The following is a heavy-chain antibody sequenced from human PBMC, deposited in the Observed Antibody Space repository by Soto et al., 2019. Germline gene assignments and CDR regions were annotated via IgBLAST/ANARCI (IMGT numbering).Heavy chain of an antibody. CDR3: ARASGRGWYNWFDP. V-gene: IGHV1-69*01. D-gene: IGHD6-19*01. CDR1: GGNFSSFA. CDR2: IIPMFGTT. Sequence: QVHLVQSGAEVKKPGSSVKVSCKASGGNFSSFAISWVRRAPGQGREYMGGIIPMFGTTNYAQKFRGRVTVIADESTSTVYLELSSLRFDDTAVYYCARASGRGWYNWFDPWGQGTLVTVSS. J-gene: IGHJ5*02.